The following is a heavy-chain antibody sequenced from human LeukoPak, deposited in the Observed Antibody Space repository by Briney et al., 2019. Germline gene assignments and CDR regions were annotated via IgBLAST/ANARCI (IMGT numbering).Heavy chain of an antibody. Sequence: GGSLRLACTASGFSFSDYYMSWIRQAPGKGLEWISYISSRSTYISDADSVKGRFTISRDNAKNLLFLQMNSLRVEDTAVYYCAQDQRYCSSTSCYLDYYYYGMDVWGQGTTVTVSS. D-gene: IGHD2-2*01. CDR3: AQDQRYCSSTSCYLDYYYYGMDV. CDR1: GFSFSDYY. V-gene: IGHV3-11*06. J-gene: IGHJ6*02. CDR2: ISSRSTYI.